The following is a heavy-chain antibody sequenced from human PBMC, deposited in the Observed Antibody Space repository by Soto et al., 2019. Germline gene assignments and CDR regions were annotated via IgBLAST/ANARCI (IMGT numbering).Heavy chain of an antibody. J-gene: IGHJ4*02. D-gene: IGHD1-1*01. CDR2: IWYDGSNK. CDR3: AREPPTTPLDY. Sequence: GGSLRLSCAASGFTFSSYGMHWVRQAPGKGLEWVAVIWYDGSNKYYADSVKGRFTISRDNSKNTLYLQMNSLRAEDTAVYYCAREPPTTPLDYWGQGTLVTVSS. V-gene: IGHV3-33*01. CDR1: GFTFSSYG.